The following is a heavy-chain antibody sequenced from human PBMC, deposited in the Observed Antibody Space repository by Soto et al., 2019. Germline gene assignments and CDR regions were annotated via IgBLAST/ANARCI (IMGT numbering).Heavy chain of an antibody. V-gene: IGHV1-18*01. CDR2: ISTYSGDT. D-gene: IGHD3-16*01. Sequence: ASVEVSCKASGYTFFTYDISWVRQAPGQGLEWMGWISTYSGDTKYAQKFQGRVTMTTDTSTTTAYLELRSLRSDDTAVYYCARHYGPTTSEKLFDPWGQGTLVTVSS. CDR1: GYTFFTYD. CDR3: ARHYGPTTSEKLFDP. J-gene: IGHJ5*02.